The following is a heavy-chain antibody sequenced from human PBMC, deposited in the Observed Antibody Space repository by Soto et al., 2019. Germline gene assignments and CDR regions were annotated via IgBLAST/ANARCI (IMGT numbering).Heavy chain of an antibody. CDR3: ARAVDSSGYPPPLYYFDY. J-gene: IGHJ4*02. CDR2: IYYSGST. Sequence: SETLSLTCTVSGGSISSGDYYWSWIRQPPGKGLEWIGYIYYSGSTYYNPSLKSRVTISVDTSKNQFSLKLSSVTAADTAVYYCARAVDSSGYPPPLYYFDYWGQGTLVTAPQ. V-gene: IGHV4-30-4*01. CDR1: GGSISSGDYY. D-gene: IGHD3-22*01.